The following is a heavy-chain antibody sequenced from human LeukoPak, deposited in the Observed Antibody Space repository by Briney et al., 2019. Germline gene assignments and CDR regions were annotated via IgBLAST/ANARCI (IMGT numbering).Heavy chain of an antibody. Sequence: TGGSLRLSCAASGFTFSRYSMNWVRQAPGKGLEWVSSISSGSSYIYYADSVKGRFTISRDNAKNSLYLQMNSLRAEDTAVYYCAELGITMIGGVWGKGTTVTISS. V-gene: IGHV3-21*01. CDR2: ISSGSSYI. CDR3: AELGITMIGGV. J-gene: IGHJ6*04. CDR1: GFTFSRYS. D-gene: IGHD3-10*02.